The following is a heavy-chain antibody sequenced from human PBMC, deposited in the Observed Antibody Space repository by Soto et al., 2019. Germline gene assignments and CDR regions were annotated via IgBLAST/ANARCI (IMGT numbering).Heavy chain of an antibody. Sequence: QVQLQESGPGLVKPSQTLSLTCTVSGGSISTVDYWWSWIRQSPDMGLEWIGHIYDGGRTYNNPSLESRVTMSVDTSKSQLSLTLGSVSAADTGVYYCARGPSGDKVDSWGQGTLVTVSS. V-gene: IGHV4-30-4*01. CDR1: GGSISTVDYW. D-gene: IGHD7-27*01. CDR2: IYDGGRT. J-gene: IGHJ4*02. CDR3: ARGPSGDKVDS.